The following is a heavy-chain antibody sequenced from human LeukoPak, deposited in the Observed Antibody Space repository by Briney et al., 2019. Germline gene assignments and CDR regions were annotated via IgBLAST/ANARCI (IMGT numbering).Heavy chain of an antibody. J-gene: IGHJ5*02. CDR3: AKDRVSPGFNLFHP. V-gene: IGHV3-23*01. CDR1: GFTFSSYA. CDR2: INGRGDNT. Sequence: GGSLRLSCAASGFTFSSYAMNWVRQAPGKGLKWVSAINGRGDNTYYADSVKGRFTISRDNSKSTLFLQMNSLRAEDTAIYYCAKDRVSPGFNLFHPWGQGTLVTVSS. D-gene: IGHD2/OR15-2a*01.